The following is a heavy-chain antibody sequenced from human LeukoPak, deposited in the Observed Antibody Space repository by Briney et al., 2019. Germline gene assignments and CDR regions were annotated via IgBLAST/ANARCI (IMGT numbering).Heavy chain of an antibody. CDR3: ECVASTEFVAALNWFDP. V-gene: IGHV3-21*04. J-gene: IGHJ5*02. CDR1: GFTFSSYG. CDR2: ISSSSSYT. Sequence: GGSLRLSCAASGFTFSSYGMNWVRQAPGKGLEWVSSISSSSSYTYYADSVKGRFTISRDNSMNSVYMQMNSLRSEDTVVYYCECVASTEFVAALNWFDPWGQGTLVTVSS. D-gene: IGHD5/OR15-5a*01.